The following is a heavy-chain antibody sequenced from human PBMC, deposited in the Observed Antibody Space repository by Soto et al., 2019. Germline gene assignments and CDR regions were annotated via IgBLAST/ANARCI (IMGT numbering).Heavy chain of an antibody. V-gene: IGHV4-34*02. D-gene: IGHD3-3*01. CDR2: IFQSVTT. J-gene: IGHJ4*02. CDR1: GGSFNDYW. Sequence: QVQVQQWGAGLLKPSETLSLTCAVYGGSFNDYWWSWVRRSPGGGLEWIGEIFQSVTTNYNPSLKSRVTMSIDTSKSQVSLKLTSVTAADTAIYYCARGRSYTWTFGGQGRLVAVSS. CDR3: ARGRSYTWTF.